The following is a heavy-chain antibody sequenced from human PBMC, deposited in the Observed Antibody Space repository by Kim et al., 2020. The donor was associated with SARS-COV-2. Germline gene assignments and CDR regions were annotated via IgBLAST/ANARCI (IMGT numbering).Heavy chain of an antibody. V-gene: IGHV1-3*01. J-gene: IGHJ4*02. CDR2: NT. Sequence: NTKDSQKFQGRVTITRDTSASTAYMELSSLRSEDTAVYYCARSRTGTTGYWGQGTLVTVSS. CDR3: ARSRTGTTGY. D-gene: IGHD1-1*01.